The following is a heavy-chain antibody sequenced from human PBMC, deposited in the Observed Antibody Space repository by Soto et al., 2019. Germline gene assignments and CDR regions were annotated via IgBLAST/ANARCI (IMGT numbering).Heavy chain of an antibody. Sequence: SETLSLTCAVSGYPISSGYYWGWIRQPPGKGLEWIGSIYHSGNTYYNPSLKSRVTISVDTSKNQFSLKLSSVTAADTAVYYCARGNGIRENWFDPWGQGTLVTVSS. D-gene: IGHD1-20*01. J-gene: IGHJ5*02. CDR3: ARGNGIRENWFDP. CDR1: GYPISSGYY. V-gene: IGHV4-38-2*01. CDR2: IYHSGNT.